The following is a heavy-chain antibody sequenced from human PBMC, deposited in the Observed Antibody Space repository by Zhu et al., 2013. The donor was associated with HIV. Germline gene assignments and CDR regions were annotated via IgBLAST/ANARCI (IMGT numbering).Heavy chain of an antibody. V-gene: IGHV1-2*02. Sequence: QVQLVQSGAEVKKPGASVKVSCKASGYTFTGYYMHWVRQAPGQGLEWMGWINPNSGGTNYAQKFQGRVTMTRDTSISTAYMELSRLRSDDTAVYYCARDEGYCSGGSCSLDAFDIWGQGTMVTVSS. D-gene: IGHD2-15*01. CDR3: ARDEGYCSGGSCSLDAFDI. J-gene: IGHJ3*02. CDR2: INPNSGGT. CDR1: GYTFTGYY.